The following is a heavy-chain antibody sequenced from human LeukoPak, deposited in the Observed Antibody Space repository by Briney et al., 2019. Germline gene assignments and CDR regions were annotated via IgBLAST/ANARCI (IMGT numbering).Heavy chain of an antibody. V-gene: IGHV3-21*01. CDR2: ITSSSSYT. D-gene: IGHD1-26*01. J-gene: IGHJ6*03. Sequence: GGSLRLSCAASGFTFSSYGMSWVRQAPGKGLEWVSSITSSSSYTFYADSVKGRFTISRDNAKNSLYLQMNSLRAEDTAIYYCARDPYNGNYGDSYYYYMDVWGKGTTVTISS. CDR1: GFTFSSYG. CDR3: ARDPYNGNYGDSYYYYMDV.